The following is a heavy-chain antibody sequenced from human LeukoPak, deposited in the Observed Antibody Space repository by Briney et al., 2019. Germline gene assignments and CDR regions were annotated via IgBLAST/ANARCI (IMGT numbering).Heavy chain of an antibody. CDR2: ISYSGST. D-gene: IGHD1-7*01. CDR3: ARHKGGTTYDY. Sequence: SETLSLTCTVSGGSISSYYWSWIRQPPGKGLEWIGYISYSGSTNYNASLQSRVTMSVDTSKNEFSLKVRSVTAADTAVYYCARHKGGTTYDYWGQGTLVTVSS. J-gene: IGHJ4*02. V-gene: IGHV4-59*08. CDR1: GGSISSYY.